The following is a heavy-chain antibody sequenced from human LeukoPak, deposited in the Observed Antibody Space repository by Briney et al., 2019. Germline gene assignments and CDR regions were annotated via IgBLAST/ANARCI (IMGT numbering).Heavy chain of an antibody. CDR3: ARAGILTGYYSFDY. J-gene: IGHJ4*02. V-gene: IGHV3-23*01. D-gene: IGHD3-9*01. CDR2: ISGSGGST. Sequence: GGSLRLSCAASGFTFSSYAMSWVRQAPGKGLEWVSAISGSGGSTYYADSVKGRFTISRDNAKNSLYLQMNSLRAEDTAVYYCARAGILTGYYSFDYWGQGTLVTVSS. CDR1: GFTFSSYA.